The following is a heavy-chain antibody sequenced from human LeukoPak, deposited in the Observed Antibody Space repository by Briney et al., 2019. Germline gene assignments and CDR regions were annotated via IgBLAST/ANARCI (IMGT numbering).Heavy chain of an antibody. D-gene: IGHD2-2*01. V-gene: IGHV3-7*04. CDR3: ARDSPAGTSWRSEPTFDY. Sequence: GGSLRLSCEASGFLPRDYAMIWVRQAPGKGLEWVADIKEEGRTTYYVDSVKGRFTISRDNAKNTLYLQMNSPRAEDTAVYYCARDSPAGTSWRSEPTFDYWGQGTLVTVTS. CDR1: GFLPRDYA. CDR2: IKEEGRTT. J-gene: IGHJ4*02.